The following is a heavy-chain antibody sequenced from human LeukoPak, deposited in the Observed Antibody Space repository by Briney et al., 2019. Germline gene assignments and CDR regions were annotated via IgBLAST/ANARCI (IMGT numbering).Heavy chain of an antibody. V-gene: IGHV1-46*01. CDR3: ARAGLAHYFVDY. D-gene: IGHD3-10*01. Sequence: ASVKVSCKASGYTFTSYYMHWVRQAPGQGLEWMGIINPSGGSTSYAQKFQGRVTMTRDTSTSTAYMELRSLRSDDTAVYYCARAGLAHYFVDYWGQGTLVTVSS. CDR2: INPSGGST. CDR1: GYTFTSYY. J-gene: IGHJ4*02.